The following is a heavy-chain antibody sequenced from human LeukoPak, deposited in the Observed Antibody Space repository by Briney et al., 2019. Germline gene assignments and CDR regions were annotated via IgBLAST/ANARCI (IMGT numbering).Heavy chain of an antibody. V-gene: IGHV3-48*03. J-gene: IGHJ4*02. CDR2: ISTSGSSR. CDR3: ARGWSRDY. CDR1: GFTFSTYE. Sequence: GGSLRLSCSASGFTFSTYEMNWVRQAPGKGLEWVSYISTSGSSRFYADSVRGRFTLSRDNVKDSLSLQMNSLRVEDTAVYFCARGWSRDYWGQGTLVTVSS.